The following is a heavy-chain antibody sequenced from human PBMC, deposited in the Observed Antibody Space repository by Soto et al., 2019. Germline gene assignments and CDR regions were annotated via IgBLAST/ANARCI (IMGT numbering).Heavy chain of an antibody. J-gene: IGHJ4*01. Sequence: GGSLRLSCAASGFTFTNAWINWVRQAPGKGLEWVGRIKSKIDGGTTDFAAPVKGRFAISRDDSKNMVYLQMNSLKTEYTSIYYCTTDSYITIVIVSFDYWGHGTLVTAAS. CDR3: TTDSYITIVIVSFDY. V-gene: IGHV3-15*07. CDR1: GFTFTNAW. CDR2: IKSKIDGGTT. D-gene: IGHD3-22*01.